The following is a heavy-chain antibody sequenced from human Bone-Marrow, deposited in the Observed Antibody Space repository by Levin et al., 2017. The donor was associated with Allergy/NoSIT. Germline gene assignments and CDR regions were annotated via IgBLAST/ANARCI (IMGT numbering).Heavy chain of an antibody. CDR3: ARAGHYGYYFEY. CDR2: IYYSGST. Sequence: SETLSLTCTVSGGSISSYYWSWIRQPPGKGLEWIGYIYYSGSTDYNPSLNSRVIISVDTSKNQFSLKLRSVTAADTAVYYCARAGHYGYYFEYWGQGTLVTVSS. D-gene: IGHD3-10*01. CDR1: GGSISSYY. V-gene: IGHV4-59*01. J-gene: IGHJ4*02.